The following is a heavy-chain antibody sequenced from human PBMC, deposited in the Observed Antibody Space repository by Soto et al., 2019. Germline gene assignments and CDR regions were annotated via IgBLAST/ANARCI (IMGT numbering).Heavy chain of an antibody. V-gene: IGHV3-7*01. CDR3: GRESLWRYYYYYYCMDV. D-gene: IGHD2-21*01. Sequence: EVQLVESGGGLVQPGGSLRLSCAAYGFTFSSYWMSWVRQAPGKGLERVANIKQDGREKYYVDSVKGRFTISRDNAKNSLYLQMNSLRAEDTAVYYCGRESLWRYYYYYYCMDVWGKGTTVTVSS. CDR1: GFTFSSYW. J-gene: IGHJ6*03. CDR2: IKQDGREK.